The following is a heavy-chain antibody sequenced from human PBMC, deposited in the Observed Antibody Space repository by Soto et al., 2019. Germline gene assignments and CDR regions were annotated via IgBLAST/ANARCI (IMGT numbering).Heavy chain of an antibody. CDR1: GASLSSGGYY. Sequence: QVQLQESGPGLAKPSQTLSLTCTVSGASLSSGGYYWTWIRQVPGKALEWIGYIFHTGTTFYNPSLGSRVVMSIEKSDNQFSLNLRSVTAADTAVYYCARGLGYDSNGRFLAAFDVWGQGTMVTVSS. CDR2: IFHTGTT. J-gene: IGHJ3*01. V-gene: IGHV4-31*03. CDR3: ARGLGYDSNGRFLAAFDV. D-gene: IGHD3-22*01.